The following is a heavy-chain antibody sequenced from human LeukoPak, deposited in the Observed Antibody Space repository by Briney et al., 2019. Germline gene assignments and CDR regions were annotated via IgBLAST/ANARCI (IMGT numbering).Heavy chain of an antibody. J-gene: IGHJ4*02. D-gene: IGHD4-17*01. V-gene: IGHV4-59*01. CDR2: IYHTGST. CDR1: GGSISSYY. CDR3: ARDSGDYSFFDY. Sequence: SETLSLTCTVSGGSISSYYWSWIRQPPGKGLEWIGYIYHTGSTNYDPSLKSRVTISVDTSKNQFSLKLTSVTAADTAVYYCARDSGDYSFFDYWGQGTLVTVSS.